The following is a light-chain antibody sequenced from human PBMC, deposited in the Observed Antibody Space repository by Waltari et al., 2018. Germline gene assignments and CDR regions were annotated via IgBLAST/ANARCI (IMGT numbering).Light chain of an antibody. V-gene: IGLV2-23*02. CDR2: DVS. Sequence: QSALTQPASGSGSPGQSITIPCTGTSSDVGGYNYVSWYQQHPGKAPKFIIYDVSKRPSGVSNRFSGSKSGNTASLTISGLQAEDEADYYCCSYAGSSTPVIFGGGTKLTVL. J-gene: IGLJ2*01. CDR1: SSDVGGYNY. CDR3: CSYAGSSTPVI.